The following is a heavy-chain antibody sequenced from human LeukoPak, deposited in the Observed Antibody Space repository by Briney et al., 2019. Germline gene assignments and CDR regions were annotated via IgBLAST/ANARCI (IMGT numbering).Heavy chain of an antibody. CDR2: IYTSGST. Sequence: SETLSLTCTVSGGSISSGSYYWSWIRQPAGKGLEWIGRIYTSGSTNYNPSLESRVTISVDTSKNQFSLKLSSVTAADTAVYYCSRAAAADYYYYYGMDVWGQGTTVTVSS. CDR1: GGSISSGSYY. J-gene: IGHJ6*02. CDR3: SRAAAADYYYYYGMDV. V-gene: IGHV4-61*02. D-gene: IGHD6-13*01.